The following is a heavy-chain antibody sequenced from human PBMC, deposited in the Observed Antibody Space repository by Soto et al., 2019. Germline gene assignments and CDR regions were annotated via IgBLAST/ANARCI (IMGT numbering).Heavy chain of an antibody. D-gene: IGHD1-26*01. Sequence: ASVKVSCKASGYAFTSYGISWVRQAPGQGLEWMGWISAYNGNTNYAQKLQGRVTMTTDTSTSTAYMELRSLRSDDTAVYYCARDDINSGSYYDAFDIWGQGTMVTVSS. V-gene: IGHV1-18*01. CDR1: GYAFTSYG. CDR3: ARDDINSGSYYDAFDI. CDR2: ISAYNGNT. J-gene: IGHJ3*02.